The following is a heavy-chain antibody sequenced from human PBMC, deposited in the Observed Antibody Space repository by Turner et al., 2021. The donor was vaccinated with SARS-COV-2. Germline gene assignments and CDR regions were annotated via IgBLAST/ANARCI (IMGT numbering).Heavy chain of an antibody. Sequence: EVQLVESGGGLVQPGGSLRLSCAASGFTFSRYSMNWVRQAPGKGLEWVSYISSSSTTIYYADSVKGRFTISRDNAKNSLYLQMNSLRAEDTAVYYCASTSVVNYGMDVWGQGTTVTVSS. CDR2: ISSSSTTI. CDR1: GFTFSRYS. V-gene: IGHV3-48*01. CDR3: ASTSVVNYGMDV. D-gene: IGHD2-15*01. J-gene: IGHJ6*02.